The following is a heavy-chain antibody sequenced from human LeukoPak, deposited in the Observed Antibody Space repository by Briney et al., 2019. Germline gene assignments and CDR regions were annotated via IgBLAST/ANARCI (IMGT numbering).Heavy chain of an antibody. V-gene: IGHV1-69*16. CDR1: GGTFSSYT. CDR3: ARDRGNWNDMNWFDP. D-gene: IGHD1-1*01. Sequence: GASVKVSCKASGGTFSSYTISWVRQAPGQGLEWMGRIIPILGIANYAQKFQGRVTITTDESTSTAYMELSSLRSEDTAVYYCARDRGNWNDMNWFDPWGQGTLVTVSS. CDR2: IIPILGIA. J-gene: IGHJ5*02.